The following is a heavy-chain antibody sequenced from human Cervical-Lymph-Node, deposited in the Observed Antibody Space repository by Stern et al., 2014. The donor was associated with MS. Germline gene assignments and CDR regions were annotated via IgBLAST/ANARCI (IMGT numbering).Heavy chain of an antibody. J-gene: IGHJ5*02. Sequence: VQLEESGGGVVKPGGSLRLSCAVSGITFSDYYMSWVRQAPGQGLEWISYISSSGKNRNYADSVKGRFTISRDNANNSLYLQMNSLKIEDTAIYYCARDFNWGNSGSYDAWGQGTLVTVSS. CDR1: GITFSDYY. CDR2: ISSSGKNR. V-gene: IGHV3-11*01. D-gene: IGHD6-19*01. CDR3: ARDFNWGNSGSYDA.